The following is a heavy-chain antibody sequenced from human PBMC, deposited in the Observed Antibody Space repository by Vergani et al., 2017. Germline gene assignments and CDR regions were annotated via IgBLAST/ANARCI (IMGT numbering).Heavy chain of an antibody. CDR2: ISYDGSNK. J-gene: IGHJ6*03. V-gene: IGHV3-30*04. CDR1: GFTFSRYA. CDR3: ARGPPPDYYGSGDYYYMDV. D-gene: IGHD3-10*01. Sequence: QVQLVESGGGVVQPGRSLRLSCAASGFTFSRYAMHWVRQAPGKGLEGVAVISYDGSNKYYADSVKGRFTISRDNSKNKLYLQMNSLRAEDTAVYYCARGPPPDYYGSGDYYYMDVWGKGTTVTVSS.